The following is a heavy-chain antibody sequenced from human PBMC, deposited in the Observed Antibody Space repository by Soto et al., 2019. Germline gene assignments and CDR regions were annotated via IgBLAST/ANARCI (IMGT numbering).Heavy chain of an antibody. CDR2: INAGNGNT. CDR3: ARTTRTAGTSDY. Sequence: ASVKVSCKASGYTFTSYAMHWVRQAPGQRLEWMGWINAGNGNTKYSQKFQGRVTITRDTSASTAYMELSSLRSEDTAVYYCARTTRTAGTSDYLGQGTLVTVSS. J-gene: IGHJ4*02. CDR1: GYTFTSYA. D-gene: IGHD6-13*01. V-gene: IGHV1-3*01.